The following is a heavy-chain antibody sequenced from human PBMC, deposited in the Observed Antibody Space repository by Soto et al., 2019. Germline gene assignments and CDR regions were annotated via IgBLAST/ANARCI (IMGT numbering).Heavy chain of an antibody. V-gene: IGHV1-18*01. D-gene: IGHD4-17*01. CDR1: GYTFTSYG. CDR3: ARARGDYGDYYSAY. Sequence: ASVKVSCKASGYTFTSYGITWMRQAPGQGLEGMGWISANNGNTNYAQKFQGRVTMTTDTSTSTAYMELGSLRSDDTAVYYCARARGDYGDYYSAYWGQGTLVTVSS. J-gene: IGHJ4*02. CDR2: ISANNGNT.